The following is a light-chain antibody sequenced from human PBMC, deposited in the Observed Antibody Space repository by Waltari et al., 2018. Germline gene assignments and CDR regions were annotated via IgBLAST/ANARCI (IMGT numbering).Light chain of an antibody. J-gene: IGKJ2*01. Sequence: DIQMTQSPSTLSASVGDRVTNTCWASQSISSWFAWYHQKPGKAPKLLIYKASSLESGVPSRFSGSGSGKEFPLTISSLQPDDFATYYCQQYNSYVTFGQGTKLEIK. CDR2: KAS. CDR3: QQYNSYVT. CDR1: QSISSW. V-gene: IGKV1-5*03.